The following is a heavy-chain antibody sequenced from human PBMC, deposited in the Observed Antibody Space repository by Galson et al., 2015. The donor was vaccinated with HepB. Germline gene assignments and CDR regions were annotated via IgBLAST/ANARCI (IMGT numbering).Heavy chain of an antibody. J-gene: IGHJ4*02. CDR1: GFTFSSYG. D-gene: IGHD3-9*01. Sequence: SLRLSCAASGFTFSSYGMHWVRQAPGKGLEWVAVISYVGSNKYYADSVKGRFTISRDNSKNTLYLQMNSLRAEDTAVYYCAKGWRRYFDWLSPGDWGQGTLVTVSS. CDR2: ISYVGSNK. V-gene: IGHV3-30*18. CDR3: AKGWRRYFDWLSPGD.